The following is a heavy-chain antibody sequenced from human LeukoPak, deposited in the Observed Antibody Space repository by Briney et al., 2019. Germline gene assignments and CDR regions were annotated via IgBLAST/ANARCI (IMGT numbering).Heavy chain of an antibody. CDR2: ISSSSSYI. D-gene: IGHD2-2*01. CDR1: GFTFSSYS. J-gene: IGHJ5*02. V-gene: IGHV3-21*01. CDR3: ARGVVPAALNWFDP. Sequence: GGSLRLSCAASGFTFSSYSMNWVRQAPGKGLEWVSSISSSSSYIYYADSVKGRFTISRGNAKNSLYLQMNSLRAEDTAVYYCARGVVPAALNWFDPWGQGALVTVSS.